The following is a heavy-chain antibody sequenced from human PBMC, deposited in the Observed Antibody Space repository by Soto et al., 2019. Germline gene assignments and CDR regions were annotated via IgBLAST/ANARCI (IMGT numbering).Heavy chain of an antibody. CDR2: INHSGST. D-gene: IGHD3-16*01. CDR3: ARSRNYDYIWGSYRPFDY. CDR1: GGSFSGYY. Sequence: PSETLSLTCAVYGGSFSGYYWGWIRQPPGKGLEWIGEINHSGSTNYNPSLKSRVTISVDTSKNQFSLKLSSVTAADTAVYYCARSRNYDYIWGSYRPFDYWGQGTLVTVSS. J-gene: IGHJ4*02. V-gene: IGHV4-34*01.